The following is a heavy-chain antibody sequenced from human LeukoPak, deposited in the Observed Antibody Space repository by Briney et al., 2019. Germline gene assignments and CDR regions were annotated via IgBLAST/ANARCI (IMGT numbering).Heavy chain of an antibody. CDR1: GYRLNSYW. CDR3: ARVSSLYGDYSCGDY. Sequence: VESLEISCKGSGYRLNSYWIAWVRQLPGKGLEWMGIIYPGDSDTRYSPSFQGQVTISADKSISTAYLQWSSLKASDTAMYSCARVSSLYGDYSCGDYWGQGTLVTVSS. CDR2: IYPGDSDT. D-gene: IGHD4-17*01. V-gene: IGHV5-51*01. J-gene: IGHJ4*02.